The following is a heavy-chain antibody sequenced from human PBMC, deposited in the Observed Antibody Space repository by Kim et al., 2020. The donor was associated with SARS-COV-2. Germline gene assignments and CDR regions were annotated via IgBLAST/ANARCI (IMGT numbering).Heavy chain of an antibody. V-gene: IGHV3-21*01. Sequence: GGSLRLSCAASGFTFSSYSMNWVRQAPGKGLEWVSSISSSSSYIYYADSVKGRFTISRDNAKNSLYLQMNSLRAEDTAVYYCARVPNSSGWSIYIGPGGQGTLVTVSS. CDR2: ISSSSSYI. CDR1: GFTFSSYS. J-gene: IGHJ4*02. D-gene: IGHD6-19*01. CDR3: ARVPNSSGWSIYIGP.